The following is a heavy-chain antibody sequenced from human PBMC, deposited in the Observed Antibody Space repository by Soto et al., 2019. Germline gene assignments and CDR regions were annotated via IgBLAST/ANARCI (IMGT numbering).Heavy chain of an antibody. D-gene: IGHD6-13*01. CDR1: GGSISSYY. J-gene: IGHJ6*03. CDR3: ARSYSSWYLYYYYYMDV. V-gene: IGHV4-59*08. Sequence: SETLSLTCTVSGGSISSYYWSWIRQPPGKGLEWIGYIYYSGSTNYNPSLKSRVTISVDTSKNQFSLKLSSVTAADTAVYYCARSYSSWYLYYYYYMDVWGKGTTVTVSS. CDR2: IYYSGST.